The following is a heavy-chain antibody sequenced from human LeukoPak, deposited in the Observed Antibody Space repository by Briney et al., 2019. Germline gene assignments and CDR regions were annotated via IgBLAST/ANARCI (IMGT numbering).Heavy chain of an antibody. D-gene: IGHD1-1*01. J-gene: IGHJ4*02. Sequence: PSETLSLTCTVSGGSISSGSYYWSWIRQPAGKGLEWIGRIYTSGSTNYNPSLKSRVTISVDTSKNQFSLKLSSVTAADTAVYYCARGVQYWGQGTLVTVSS. V-gene: IGHV4-61*02. CDR1: GGSISSGSYY. CDR3: ARGVQY. CDR2: IYTSGST.